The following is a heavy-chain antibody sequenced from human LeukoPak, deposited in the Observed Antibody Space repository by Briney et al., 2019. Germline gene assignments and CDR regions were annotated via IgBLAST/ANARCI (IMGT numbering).Heavy chain of an antibody. CDR2: ISYDGSNK. CDR3: ARVTAMVPYYFDY. D-gene: IGHD5-18*01. CDR1: GFTFSSYA. V-gene: IGHV3-30-3*01. Sequence: GGSLRLSCAASGFTFSSYAMHWVRQAPGKGLEWVAVISYDGSNKYYADYVKGRFTISRDNSKNTLYLQMNSLRAEDTAVYYCARVTAMVPYYFDYWGQGTLVTVSS. J-gene: IGHJ4*02.